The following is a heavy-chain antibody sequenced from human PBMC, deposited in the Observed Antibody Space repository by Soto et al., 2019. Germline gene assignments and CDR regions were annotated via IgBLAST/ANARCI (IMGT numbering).Heavy chain of an antibody. CDR1: GGTFSTYA. J-gene: IGHJ4*02. CDR2: IIPIFGTA. D-gene: IGHD3-22*01. V-gene: IGHV1-69*13. Sequence: SVKVSCKASGGTFSTYAISWVRQAPGQGLEWMGGIIPIFGTANYAQKFQGRVTITADESTSTAYMELRSLRSEDTAAYYCARGVHYDRSGYYYFYWGQGTLVTVSS. CDR3: ARGVHYDRSGYYYFY.